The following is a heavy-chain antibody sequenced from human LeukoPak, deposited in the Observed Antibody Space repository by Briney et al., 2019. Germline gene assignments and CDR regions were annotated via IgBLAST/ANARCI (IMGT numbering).Heavy chain of an antibody. V-gene: IGHV1-69*04. CDR1: GGTFSSYA. CDR3: ARGGENYDFWSGYSPLN. J-gene: IGHJ4*02. CDR2: IIPILGIA. Sequence: GASVKVSCKASGGTFSSYAISWVRQAPGQGLEWMGRIIPILGIANYAQKFQGRVTITADKSTSTAYMELSSLRSEDTAVYYCARGGENYDFWSGYSPLNWGQGTLVTVSS. D-gene: IGHD3-3*01.